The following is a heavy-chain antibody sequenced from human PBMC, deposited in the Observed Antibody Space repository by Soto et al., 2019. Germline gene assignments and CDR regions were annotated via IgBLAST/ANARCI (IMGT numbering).Heavy chain of an antibody. Sequence: ASVKVSCKASGYTFSTYAMHWVRQTPGQSLDWMGWINGGTGQTRYSQRFQDRVTITRDTSAKTTYMDLTSLRSEDTAVYYCARGKGMEENYYYYGMDIWGQGTTVTVSS. CDR2: INGGTGQT. CDR1: GYTFSTYA. CDR3: ARGKGMEENYYYYGMDI. V-gene: IGHV1-3*01. D-gene: IGHD1-1*01. J-gene: IGHJ6*02.